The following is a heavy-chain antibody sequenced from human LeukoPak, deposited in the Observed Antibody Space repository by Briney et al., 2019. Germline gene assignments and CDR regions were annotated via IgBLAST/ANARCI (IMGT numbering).Heavy chain of an antibody. CDR3: VRSITMFQH. Sequence: GGSLRLSCAAFGFTFSSQWMGWVRQAPGKGLEWVANVNQGGTEKFYVDSVKGRFTISRDNAKNSLYLQMNSLRAEDTALYYCVRSITMFQHWGQGTLVTVS. V-gene: IGHV3-7*03. J-gene: IGHJ1*01. CDR1: GFTFSSQW. CDR2: VNQGGTEK. D-gene: IGHD3-10*01.